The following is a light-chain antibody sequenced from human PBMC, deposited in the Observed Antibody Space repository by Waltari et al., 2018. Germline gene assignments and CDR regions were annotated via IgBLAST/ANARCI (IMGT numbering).Light chain of an antibody. V-gene: IGLV7-43*01. CDR1: TGAVSSSHY. J-gene: IGLJ2*01. CDR3: LLYYGGASV. CDR2: SHT. Sequence: QTVVTQEPSLTVSPGGTVTLTCASSTGAVSSSHYPNWLQQKPGKAPRTLIYSHTKKHPWTPARFSGSLRAGKAARTLSGVQPEDEADYYCLLYYGGASVFGGGTRLTVL.